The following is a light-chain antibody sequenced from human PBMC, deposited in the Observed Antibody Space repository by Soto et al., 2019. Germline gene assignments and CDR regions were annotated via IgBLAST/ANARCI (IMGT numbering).Light chain of an antibody. CDR3: QKYNNSPRT. CDR1: QSVSSN. CDR2: GAS. J-gene: IGKJ1*01. Sequence: EIVMTQSPATLSVSPGERATLSCRASQSVSSNLAWYQQKPGQAPRLLIYGASTRATGIPARFSGSWSGTEFTPTSSILQSEDFAVYYCQKYNNSPRTFGQGTKVEIK. V-gene: IGKV3-15*01.